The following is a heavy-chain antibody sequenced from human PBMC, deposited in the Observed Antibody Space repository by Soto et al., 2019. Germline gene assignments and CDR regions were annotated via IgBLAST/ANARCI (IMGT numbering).Heavy chain of an antibody. CDR1: GGSISSYY. D-gene: IGHD6-19*01. Sequence: SETLSLTCTVSGGSISSYYWSWIRRPPGKGLEWIGYIYYSGSTNYNPSLKSRVTVSVDTSKNQFSLKLSSVTAADTAVYYCAREGRIAVAEYYFDYWGQGTLVTVSS. J-gene: IGHJ4*02. CDR2: IYYSGST. CDR3: AREGRIAVAEYYFDY. V-gene: IGHV4-59*01.